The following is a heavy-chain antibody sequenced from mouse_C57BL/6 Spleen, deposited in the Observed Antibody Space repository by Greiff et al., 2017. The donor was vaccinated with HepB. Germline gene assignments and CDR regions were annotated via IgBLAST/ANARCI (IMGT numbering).Heavy chain of an antibody. CDR3: ARWGWLLRVFDY. V-gene: IGHV1-80*01. J-gene: IGHJ2*01. Sequence: QVQLQQSGAELVKPGASVKISCKASGYAFSSYWLNWVKQRPGKGLEWIGQIYPGDGDTNYNGKFKGKATLTADKSSSTAYMQLSSLTSEDSAVYFCARWGWLLRVFDYWGQGTTLTVSS. CDR1: GYAFSSYW. D-gene: IGHD2-3*01. CDR2: IYPGDGDT.